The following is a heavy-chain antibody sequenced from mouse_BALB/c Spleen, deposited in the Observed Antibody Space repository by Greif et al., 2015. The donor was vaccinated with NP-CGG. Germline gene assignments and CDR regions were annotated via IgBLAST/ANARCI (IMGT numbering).Heavy chain of an antibody. CDR3: ARGGGYAMDY. CDR1: GFTFSSYA. Sequence: EVKLVESGGGVVKPGGSRKLYCAASGFTFSSYAMSWVRQTPEKRLEWVASISSGGSTYYPDRVKGRFTISRDNARNILYLQMSSLRSEDTAMYYCARGGGYAMDYWGQGTSVTVSS. V-gene: IGHV5-6-5*01. J-gene: IGHJ4*01. CDR2: ISSGGST.